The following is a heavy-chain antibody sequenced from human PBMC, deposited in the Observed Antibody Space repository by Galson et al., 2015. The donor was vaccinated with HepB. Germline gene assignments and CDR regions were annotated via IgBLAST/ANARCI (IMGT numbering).Heavy chain of an antibody. CDR3: ARDDIVVVPVGAFDI. J-gene: IGHJ3*02. Sequence: SVKVSCKASGYTFTSYAMHWVRQAPGQRLEWMGWINAGNGNTKYSQKFQGRVTITRDTSASTAYMELSSLRSEDTAVYYCARDDIVVVPVGAFDIWGQGTMVTVSS. V-gene: IGHV1-3*01. CDR2: INAGNGNT. D-gene: IGHD2-2*01. CDR1: GYTFTSYA.